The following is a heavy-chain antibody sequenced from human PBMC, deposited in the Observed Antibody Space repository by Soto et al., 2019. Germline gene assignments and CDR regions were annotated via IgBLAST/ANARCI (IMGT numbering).Heavy chain of an antibody. D-gene: IGHD1-26*01. CDR1: RYTFTNFS. V-gene: IGHV1-46*01. CDR2: INPSGGST. J-gene: IGHJ6*02. CDR3: ARSQVGRPLDV. Sequence: ASVKVACEASRYTFTNFSILWLRQAPGQALEWMGIINPSGGSTTYPQKFQGRVTMTRDTSTSTVHMELITLRSEDTAVYYCARSQVGRPLDVWGPGTTVTVSS.